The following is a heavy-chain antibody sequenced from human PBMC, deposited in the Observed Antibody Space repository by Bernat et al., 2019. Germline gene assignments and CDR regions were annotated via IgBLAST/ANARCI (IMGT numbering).Heavy chain of an antibody. CDR1: GFTVSSNY. J-gene: IGHJ4*02. D-gene: IGHD5-18*01. CDR3: ARDLYGPFNTAILQGSDRGLDY. CDR2: IYSGGST. V-gene: IGHV3-66*01. Sequence: EVQLVESGGGLVQPGGSLRLSCAASGFTVSSNYMSWVRQAPGKGLEWVSVIYSGGSTYYADSVKGRFTISRDNSKNTLYLQMNSLRAEDTAVYYCARDLYGPFNTAILQGSDRGLDYWGQGTLVTVSS.